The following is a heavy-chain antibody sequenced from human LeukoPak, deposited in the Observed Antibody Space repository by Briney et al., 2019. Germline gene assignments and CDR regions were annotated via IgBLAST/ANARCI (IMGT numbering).Heavy chain of an antibody. V-gene: IGHV4-31*03. CDR1: GGSISSGGYY. Sequence: SETLSLTCTVSGGSISSGGYYWSWVRQLPGEGLEWIGYIDYSGTAYYNPSLKSRVTISIDTSKNQFSVKLSSVTAADTAVYYCARDSYSSSIRWFDSWGQGTLVTVSS. CDR2: IDYSGTA. D-gene: IGHD6-6*01. J-gene: IGHJ5*01. CDR3: ARDSYSSSIRWFDS.